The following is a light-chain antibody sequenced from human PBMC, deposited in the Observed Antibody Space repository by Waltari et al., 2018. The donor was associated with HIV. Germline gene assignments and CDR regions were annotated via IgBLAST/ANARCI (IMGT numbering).Light chain of an antibody. CDR2: GNN. CDR3: AAWDDSLSAWV. V-gene: IGLV1-47*01. CDR1: STHIGRNF. J-gene: IGLJ3*02. Sequence: QSVMTQPPSASGTPGQRVTISCSASSTHIGRNFVYWHQLPPGTRPKHLLSWYQHRPGTAPKVLICGNNQQPSGVPDRFSGSKSGTAASLAIGGLRSEDEADYYCAAWDDSLSAWVFGGGTKLTVL.